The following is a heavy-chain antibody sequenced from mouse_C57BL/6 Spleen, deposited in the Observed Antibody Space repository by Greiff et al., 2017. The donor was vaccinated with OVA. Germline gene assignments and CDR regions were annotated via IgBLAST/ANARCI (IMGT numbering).Heavy chain of an antibody. J-gene: IGHJ3*01. D-gene: IGHD4-1*01. CDR1: GYTFTSYW. CDR3: ARSPLGRGFAY. CDR2: IYPSDSET. Sequence: QVQLQQPGAELVRPGSSVKLSCKASGYTFTSYWMDWVKQRPGQGLEWIGNIYPSDSETHYNQKFKDKATLTVDKSSSTAYMQLSSLTSEDSAVYYCARSPLGRGFAYWGQGTLVTVSA. V-gene: IGHV1-61*01.